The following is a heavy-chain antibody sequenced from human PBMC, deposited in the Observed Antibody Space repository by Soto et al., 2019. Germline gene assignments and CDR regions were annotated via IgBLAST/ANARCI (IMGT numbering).Heavy chain of an antibody. V-gene: IGHV4-31*03. D-gene: IGHD3-10*01. CDR2: IYYSGST. Sequence: QVQLQESGPGLVKPSQTLSLTCTVSGGSISSGGYYWSWIRQHPGKGLEWIGYIYYSGSTYYNPSLKSRVTISVDTSKNQFSLKLSSVTAADTAVYYCAGRGGGSGSYYYYYYYGMDVWGQGTTVTVSS. CDR1: GGSISSGGYY. J-gene: IGHJ6*02. CDR3: AGRGGGSGSYYYYYYYGMDV.